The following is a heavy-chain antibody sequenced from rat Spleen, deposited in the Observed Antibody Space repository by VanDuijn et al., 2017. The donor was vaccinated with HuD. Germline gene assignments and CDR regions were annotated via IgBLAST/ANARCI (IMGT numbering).Heavy chain of an antibody. CDR1: GLSLTSNS. J-gene: IGHJ2*01. V-gene: IGHV5-31*01. CDR3: TRRGYFRY. D-gene: IGHD1-1*01. CDR2: ITNSAGST. Sequence: VQLKESGPGLVQPSQTLSLTCTVSGLSLTSNSVSWIRQAPGKGLEWVASITNSAGSTYYPDSVKGRFTISRDTAENTLYLQMGSLRSEDTATYYCTRRGYFRYWGQGVMVTVSS.